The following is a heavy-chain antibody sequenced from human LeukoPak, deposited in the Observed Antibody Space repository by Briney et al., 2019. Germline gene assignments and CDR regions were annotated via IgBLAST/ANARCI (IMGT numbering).Heavy chain of an antibody. Sequence: ASVKVSCKASGYTFTSYGISWVRQAPGQGLEWMGWISAYNGNTNYAQKLQVRVTMTTDTSTSTAYMELRSLRSDDTAVYYCARDLTSPGAARPFGFDYWGQGTLVTVSS. V-gene: IGHV1-18*01. D-gene: IGHD6-6*01. CDR3: ARDLTSPGAARPFGFDY. CDR1: GYTFTSYG. CDR2: ISAYNGNT. J-gene: IGHJ4*02.